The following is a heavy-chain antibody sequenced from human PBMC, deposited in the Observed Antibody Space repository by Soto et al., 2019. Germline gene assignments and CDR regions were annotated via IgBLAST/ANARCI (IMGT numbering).Heavy chain of an antibody. CDR3: AKGGIDGYSFFDY. D-gene: IGHD4-4*01. J-gene: IGHJ4*02. V-gene: IGHV3-30*18. CDR1: GFTFSSYV. Sequence: VQLLESGGGLVQPGGSLRLSCAASGFTFSSYVMSWVRQAPGKGLEWVAVISYDGSNKYYADSVKGRFTISRDNSKNTLYLQMNSLRAEDTAVYYCAKGGIDGYSFFDYWGQGTLVTVSS. CDR2: ISYDGSNK.